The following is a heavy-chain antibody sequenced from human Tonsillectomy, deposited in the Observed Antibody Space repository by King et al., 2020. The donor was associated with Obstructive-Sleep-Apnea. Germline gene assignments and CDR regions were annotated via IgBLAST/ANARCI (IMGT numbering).Heavy chain of an antibody. CDR1: GGSISSGDYY. D-gene: IGHD3-10*01. Sequence: VQLQESGPGLVKPSQTLSLTCTVSGGSISSGDYYWSWIRQPPGKGLEWIGYIYYSGSTYYNPSLKSRVTISVDTSKNQFSLKLSSVTAADTAVYYCARIMNKLLWFGEPNMGLDAFDIWGQGTMVTVSS. CDR2: IYYSGST. CDR3: ARIMNKLLWFGEPNMGLDAFDI. J-gene: IGHJ3*02. V-gene: IGHV4-30-4*01.